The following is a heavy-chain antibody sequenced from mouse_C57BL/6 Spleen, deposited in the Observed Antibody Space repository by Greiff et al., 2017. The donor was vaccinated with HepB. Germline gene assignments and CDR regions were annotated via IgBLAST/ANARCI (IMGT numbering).Heavy chain of an antibody. CDR2: IYPGDGDT. V-gene: IGHV1-82*01. D-gene: IGHD4-1*01. J-gene: IGHJ2*01. Sequence: VKLQESGPELVKPGASVKISCKASGYAFSSSWMNWVKQRPGKGLEWIGRIYPGDGDTNYNGKFKGKATLTADKSSSTAYMQLSSLTSEDSAVYFCARNWDVDFDYWGQGTTLTVSS. CDR1: GYAFSSSW. CDR3: ARNWDVDFDY.